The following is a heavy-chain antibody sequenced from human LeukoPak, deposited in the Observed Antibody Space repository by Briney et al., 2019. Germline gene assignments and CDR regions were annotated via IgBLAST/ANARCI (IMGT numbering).Heavy chain of an antibody. V-gene: IGHV3-11*05. CDR3: ARASGYRSYYFAY. J-gene: IGHJ4*02. D-gene: IGHD3-16*02. CDR1: GFTFSDYY. CDR2: ISSSSSYT. Sequence: GGSLRLSCAASGFTFSDYYMSWIREAPGKGLEWVSYISSSSSYTNYADSVKGRFTISRDKAKSSLYLQMNSLRAEDTAVYYCARASGYRSYYFAYWGQGTLVTVSS.